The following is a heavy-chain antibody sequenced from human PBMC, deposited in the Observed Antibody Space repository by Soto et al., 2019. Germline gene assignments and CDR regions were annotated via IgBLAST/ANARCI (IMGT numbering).Heavy chain of an antibody. Sequence: PGESLKISCKGSGYSFTSYWIGWVRQMPGKGLEWMGIIYPGDSDTRYSPSFQGQVTISADKSISTAYLQWSSLKASDTAMYYCARRLRYSSIWYQYYFDYWGQGTLVTVSS. CDR1: GYSFTSYW. D-gene: IGHD6-13*01. CDR2: IYPGDSDT. CDR3: ARRLRYSSIWYQYYFDY. J-gene: IGHJ4*02. V-gene: IGHV5-51*01.